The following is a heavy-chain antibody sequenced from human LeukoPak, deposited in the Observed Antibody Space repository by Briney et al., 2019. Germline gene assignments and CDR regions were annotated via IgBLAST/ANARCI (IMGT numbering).Heavy chain of an antibody. CDR3: ARSHLWPSGTFDI. D-gene: IGHD5-18*01. CDR2: INHGGFT. J-gene: IGHJ3*02. CDR1: GASLSGYY. Sequence: SETLSLTCAVSGASLSGYYWSWIRQSPGKGLEWIGEINHGGFTNYNPSLKSRVTISVDTSRNQIALRLSSLTAADTAVYFCARSHLWPSGTFDIWGQGTVDPVSS. V-gene: IGHV4-34*01.